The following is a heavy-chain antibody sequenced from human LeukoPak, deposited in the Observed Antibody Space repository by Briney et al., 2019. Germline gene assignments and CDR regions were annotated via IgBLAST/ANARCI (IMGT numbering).Heavy chain of an antibody. CDR1: GFTFSSYS. D-gene: IGHD3-22*01. CDR2: ISSSSSYI. J-gene: IGHJ4*02. Sequence: PGGSLRLSCAASGFTFSSYSMNWVRQAPGKGLEWVSSISSSSSYIYYADSVKGRFTISRDNAKNSLYLQMNSLRAEDTAVYYCARVIAPQDYYDSSPNFDYWGQRTLVTVSS. V-gene: IGHV3-21*01. CDR3: ARVIAPQDYYDSSPNFDY.